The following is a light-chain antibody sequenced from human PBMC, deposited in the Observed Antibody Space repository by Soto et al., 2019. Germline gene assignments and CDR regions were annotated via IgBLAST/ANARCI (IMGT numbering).Light chain of an antibody. CDR3: QQSYSTPRT. CDR2: AAS. V-gene: IGKV1-39*01. J-gene: IGKJ2*01. CDR1: QSISNY. Sequence: DIQMTQSPSSLSASIGDRVTITCRAGQSISNYLNWYQQKPGKAPKLLIYAASSLQSGVPSRFSCSGSGTDFTLTISRLQPEDFATYYCQQSYSTPRTFGQGTKLEIK.